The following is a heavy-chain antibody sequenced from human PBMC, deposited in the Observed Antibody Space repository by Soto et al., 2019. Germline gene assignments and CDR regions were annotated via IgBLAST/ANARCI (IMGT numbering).Heavy chain of an antibody. CDR1: GFTFSGSA. Sequence: GGSLRLSCAASGFTFSGSAMHWVRQASGKGLEWVGRIRSKANSYATAYAASVKGRFTISRDDSKNTAYLQMNSLKTEDTAVYYCTRTYYYDSSGYYGFGYWGQGTLVTVSS. V-gene: IGHV3-73*01. J-gene: IGHJ4*02. CDR3: TRTYYYDSSGYYGFGY. D-gene: IGHD3-22*01. CDR2: IRSKANSYAT.